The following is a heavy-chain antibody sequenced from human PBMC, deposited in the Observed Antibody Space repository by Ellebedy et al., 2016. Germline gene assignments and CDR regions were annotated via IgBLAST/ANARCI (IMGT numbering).Heavy chain of an antibody. CDR2: VSNKGPNT. CDR3: ARGDAPTGYYGLDV. J-gene: IGHJ6*02. CDR1: GFTLSSYA. Sequence: GGSLRLXXVPSGFTLSSYAMYWVRQAPGKGLEFVSAVSNKGPNTYYANSVKGRFTVSRDNSKNTLYLQMGSLRDEDMGVYYCARGDAPTGYYGLDVWGQGTTVTVSS. V-gene: IGHV3-64*01. D-gene: IGHD1-1*01.